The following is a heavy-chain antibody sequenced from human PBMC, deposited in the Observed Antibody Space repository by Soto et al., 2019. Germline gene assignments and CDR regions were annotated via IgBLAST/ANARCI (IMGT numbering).Heavy chain of an antibody. V-gene: IGHV3-23*01. Sequence: PGGSLRLSCAASGFTFSSSAMSWVRQAPGKGLEWISGISGRGDSTYKSDSVKGRFTISTDNSKNTLNLKMNRLRAEDTAVYNCAQVCYQSLTVVEGFDYWGQGTLVTVSS. D-gene: IGHD3-22*01. CDR2: ISGRGDST. J-gene: IGHJ4*02. CDR1: GFTFSSSA. CDR3: AQVCYQSLTVVEGFDY.